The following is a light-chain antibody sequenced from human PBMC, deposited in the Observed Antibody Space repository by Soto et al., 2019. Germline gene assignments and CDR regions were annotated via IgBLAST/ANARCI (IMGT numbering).Light chain of an antibody. CDR1: QSVSSSY. CDR3: QQYGSSRT. V-gene: IGKV3-20*01. J-gene: IGKJ1*01. Sequence: EIVLTQSPGTLSLSPGAGATLSCRASQSVSSSYLAWYQQKPGQAPRLLIYGASSRATGIPDRFSGSGSGTDFTLTISRLEPEDFAVYYCQQYGSSRTLGQGTKVDIK. CDR2: GAS.